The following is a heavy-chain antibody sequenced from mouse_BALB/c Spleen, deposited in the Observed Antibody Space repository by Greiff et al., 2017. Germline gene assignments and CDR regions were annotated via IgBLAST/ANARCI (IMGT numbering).Heavy chain of an antibody. J-gene: IGHJ4*01. CDR2: IRSKSNNYAT. Sequence: EVQLVESGGGLVQPKGSLKLSCAASGFTFNTYAMNWVRQAPGKGLEWVARIRSKSNNYATYYADSVKDRFTISRDDSQSMLYLQMNNLKTEDTAMYYCVRQYYRYGQGMDYWGQGTSVTVSS. D-gene: IGHD2-14*01. CDR1: GFTFNTYA. V-gene: IGHV10-1*02. CDR3: VRQYYRYGQGMDY.